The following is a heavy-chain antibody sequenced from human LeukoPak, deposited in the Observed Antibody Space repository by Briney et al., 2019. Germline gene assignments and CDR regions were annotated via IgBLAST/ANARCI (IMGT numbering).Heavy chain of an antibody. V-gene: IGHV3-30-3*01. D-gene: IGHD6-13*01. CDR3: ARSDDSSSWYFVDY. J-gene: IGHJ4*02. CDR1: GFTFSDFW. CDR2: ISYDGSNE. Sequence: GGSLRLSCAASGFTFSDFWMSWVRQAPGKGLEWVAVISYDGSNEYYADSVKGRFTISRDNSKSTLYLQMNSLRAEDTAVYYCARSDDSSSWYFVDYWGQGTLVTVSS.